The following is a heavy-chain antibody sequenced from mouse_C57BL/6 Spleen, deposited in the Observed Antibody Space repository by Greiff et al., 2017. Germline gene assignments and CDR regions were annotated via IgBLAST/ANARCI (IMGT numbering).Heavy chain of an antibody. J-gene: IGHJ2*01. Sequence: VQLQQSGPELVKPGASVKISCKASGYSFTGYYMNWVKQSPEKSLEWIGEINPSTGGTTYNQKFKAKATLTVDKSSSTAYMQLKSLTSEDSAVYYCARGAGPRGPYYFDYWGQGTTLTVSS. V-gene: IGHV1-42*01. D-gene: IGHD3-3*01. CDR2: INPSTGGT. CDR1: GYSFTGYY. CDR3: ARGAGPRGPYYFDY.